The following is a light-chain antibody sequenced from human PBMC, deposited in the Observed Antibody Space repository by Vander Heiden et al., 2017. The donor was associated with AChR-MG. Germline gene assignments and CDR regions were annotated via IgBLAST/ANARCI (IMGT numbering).Light chain of an antibody. CDR1: QSVSSNY. J-gene: IGKJ2*01. CDR2: GAS. CDR3: QQYVSSPPHT. V-gene: IGKV3-20*01. Sequence: EIVLTQSPGPMSLSPGERATLSCRASQSVSSNYLAWYQQKPGQAPRLLIFGASSSATGIPDRFSGSGSGTDFTLTISRLEPQDFALYYFQQYVSSPPHTFGQGTKLEIK.